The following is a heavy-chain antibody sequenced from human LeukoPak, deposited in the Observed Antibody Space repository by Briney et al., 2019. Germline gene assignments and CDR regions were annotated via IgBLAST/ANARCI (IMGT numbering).Heavy chain of an antibody. J-gene: IGHJ4*02. CDR3: ARADPYGSGSYYIDY. CDR1: GGTFSCYA. Sequence: SVKVSCKASGGTFSCYAISWVRQAPGQGLEWMGRIIPILGIANYAQKFQGRVTVTADKSTSTAYMELSSLRSEDTAVYYCARADPYGSGSYYIDYWGQGTLVTVSS. CDR2: IIPILGIA. D-gene: IGHD3-10*01. V-gene: IGHV1-69*04.